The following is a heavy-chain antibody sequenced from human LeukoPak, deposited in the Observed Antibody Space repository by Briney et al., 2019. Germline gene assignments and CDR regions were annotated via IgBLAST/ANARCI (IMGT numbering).Heavy chain of an antibody. Sequence: GRSLRLSCAASGFTFSSYGMHWVRQAPGKGLEWVAVISYDGSSKYYADSVKGRFTISRDNSKNTLYLQMNSLRAEDTAVYYCAKDLGASRRFYYYGSGSYLNYWGQGTLVTVSS. J-gene: IGHJ4*02. CDR3: AKDLGASRRFYYYGSGSYLNY. CDR1: GFTFSSYG. D-gene: IGHD3-10*01. V-gene: IGHV3-30*18. CDR2: ISYDGSSK.